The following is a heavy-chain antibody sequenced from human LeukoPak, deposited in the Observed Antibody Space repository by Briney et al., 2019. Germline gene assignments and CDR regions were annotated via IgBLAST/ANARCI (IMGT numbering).Heavy chain of an antibody. J-gene: IGHJ4*02. CDR3: ARESYWNYRHFDY. CDR2: ISSSSSYI. V-gene: IGHV3-21*01. CDR1: GFTFSSYS. D-gene: IGHD1-7*01. Sequence: GGSLRLSCAPSGFTFSSYSMNWVRQAPGKGLEWVSSISSSSSYIYYADSVKGRFTISRDNAKNSPYLQMNSLRAEDTAVYYCARESYWNYRHFDYWGQGTLVTVSS.